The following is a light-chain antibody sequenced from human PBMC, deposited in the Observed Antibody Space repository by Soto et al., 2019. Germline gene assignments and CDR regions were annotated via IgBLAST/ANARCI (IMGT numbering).Light chain of an antibody. V-gene: IGKV4-1*01. Sequence: IVMTQSPDSLAVSLGERATINCKSSQSVLYSSNNKNYLAWYQQKPGQPPKLLIYWASTRESGVPDRFSGSGSGTDFSLTISSLQAEDVAVYFCHQYYSNPQTFGQGTKVDIK. J-gene: IGKJ2*01. CDR1: QSVLYSSNNKNY. CDR2: WAS. CDR3: HQYYSNPQT.